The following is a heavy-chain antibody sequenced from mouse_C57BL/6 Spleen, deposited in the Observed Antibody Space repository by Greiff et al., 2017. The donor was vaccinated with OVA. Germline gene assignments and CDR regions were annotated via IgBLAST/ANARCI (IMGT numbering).Heavy chain of an antibody. CDR3: TRPPYGSSYFDD. CDR1: GYTFTSYW. V-gene: IGHV1-5*01. J-gene: IGHJ2*01. CDR2: IYPGNSDT. Sequence: VQLQQSGTVLARPGASVKMSCKTSGYTFTSYWMHWVKQRPGQGLEWIGAIYPGNSDTSYNQKFKGKAKLTAVTSASTAYMELSSLTNEDSAVDYCTRPPYGSSYFDDWGQGTTLTVSS. D-gene: IGHD1-1*01.